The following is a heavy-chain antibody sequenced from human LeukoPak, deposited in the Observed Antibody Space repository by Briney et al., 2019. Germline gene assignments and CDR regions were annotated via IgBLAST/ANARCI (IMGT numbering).Heavy chain of an antibody. Sequence: GGSLRLSCAASGFTLSSNWMHWVRQAPGKGLVRVSRINGDGSSTSYADSVKGRFTISRDNAKNTLYLQMNSLRAEDTAVYYCARDRGSIEFDYWGQGTLVTVSS. CDR3: ARDRGSIEFDY. J-gene: IGHJ4*02. CDR1: GFTLSSNW. V-gene: IGHV3-74*01. D-gene: IGHD1-26*01. CDR2: INGDGSST.